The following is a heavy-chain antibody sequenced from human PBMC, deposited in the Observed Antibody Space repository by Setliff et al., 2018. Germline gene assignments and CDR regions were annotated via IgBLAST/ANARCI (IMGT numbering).Heavy chain of an antibody. Sequence: SETLSLTCTASGGSISSGGYYWSWIRQHPGKGLEWIGYIYYSGTTNYSPSLKSRVTISIDMSKNQFSLKLNSVTAADTAVYYCARGAYIGLDYWGQGTLVTVSS. J-gene: IGHJ4*02. CDR2: IYYSGTT. V-gene: IGHV4-61*08. D-gene: IGHD4-4*01. CDR1: GGSISSGGYY. CDR3: ARGAYIGLDY.